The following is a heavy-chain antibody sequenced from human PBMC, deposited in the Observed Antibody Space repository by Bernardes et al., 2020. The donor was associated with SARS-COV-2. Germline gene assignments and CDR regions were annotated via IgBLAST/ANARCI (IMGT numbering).Heavy chain of an antibody. CDR3: ARSARGPPRFVEYLPSGHQHYGLDV. J-gene: IGHJ6*02. D-gene: IGHD3-3*01. V-gene: IGHV3-74*01. CDR2: INTDGSKR. CDR1: GFTFSSHW. Sequence: SLSLSCEVSGFTFSSHWMHWVRQAPGKGLVWVSNINTDGSKRNFADSVKGRFTISGDNAKNTLYLQMNSLRAEDTAVYYCARSARGPPRFVEYLPSGHQHYGLDVWGQGTTVTVSS.